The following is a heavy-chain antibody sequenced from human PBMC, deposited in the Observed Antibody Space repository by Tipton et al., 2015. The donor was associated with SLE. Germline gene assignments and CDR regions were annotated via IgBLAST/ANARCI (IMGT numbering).Heavy chain of an antibody. CDR2: ISSSSNYI. CDR3: AKDPPDYGMDV. Sequence: QLVQSGGGLVKPGGSLRLSCTASGFTFTYYSVNWVRQAPGKGLEWVSSISSSSNYIYYADSVKGRFTISRDNAKNSLYLQMNSLRAEDTGIYYCAKDPPDYGMDVWGQGTTVTVSS. J-gene: IGHJ6*02. V-gene: IGHV3-21*01. CDR1: GFTFTYYS.